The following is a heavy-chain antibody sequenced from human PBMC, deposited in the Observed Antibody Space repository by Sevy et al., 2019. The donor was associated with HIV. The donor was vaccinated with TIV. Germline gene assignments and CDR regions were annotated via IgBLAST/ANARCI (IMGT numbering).Heavy chain of an antibody. J-gene: IGHJ6*02. CDR1: GFTFSAYG. Sequence: GGSLRLSCAASGFTFSAYGMHWVRQAPGKGLEWVAVISYDGSNKFYADSVKGRFTISRDNSKNTLYLQTNSLRPGDSAVYYCAAEGPDSSGSDYYYYNVDVWGQGTTVTVSS. V-gene: IGHV3-30*03. CDR3: AAEGPDSSGSDYYYYNVDV. D-gene: IGHD3-22*01. CDR2: ISYDGSNK.